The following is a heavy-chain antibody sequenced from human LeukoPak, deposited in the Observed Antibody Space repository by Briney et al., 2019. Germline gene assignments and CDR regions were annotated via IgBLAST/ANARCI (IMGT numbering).Heavy chain of an antibody. J-gene: IGHJ6*02. V-gene: IGHV3-30*18. CDR1: GFTFSSYG. D-gene: IGHD4/OR15-4a*01. CDR2: ISYDGSNK. CDR3: AKDIGAVPTYGMDV. Sequence: GGSLRLSCAASGFTFSSYGMHWVRQAPGKGLEWVAVISYDGSNKYYADSVKGRFTISRDNSKNTLYLQMNSLRAEDTALYYCAKDIGAVPTYGMDVWGQGTTVTVSS.